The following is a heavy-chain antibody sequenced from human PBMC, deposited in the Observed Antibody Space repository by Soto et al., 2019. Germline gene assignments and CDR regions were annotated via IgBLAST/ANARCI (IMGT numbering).Heavy chain of an antibody. CDR2: INHSGST. D-gene: IGHD6-13*01. J-gene: IGHJ4*02. CDR1: GGSFSGYY. Sequence: SETLSLTCAVYGGSFSGYYWSWIRQPPGKGLEWIGEINHSGSTNYNPSLKSRVTISVDTSKNQFSLKLSSVTAADTAVYYCARGRAAAGLRHWGQGTLVTVSS. V-gene: IGHV4-34*01. CDR3: ARGRAAAGLRH.